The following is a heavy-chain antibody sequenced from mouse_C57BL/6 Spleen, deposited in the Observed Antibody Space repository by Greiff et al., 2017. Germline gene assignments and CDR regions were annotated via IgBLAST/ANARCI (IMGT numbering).Heavy chain of an antibody. CDR3: ARVHYGSSYEFDY. J-gene: IGHJ2*01. D-gene: IGHD1-1*01. CDR2: IDPANGNT. V-gene: IGHV14-3*01. CDR1: GFNIKNTY. Sequence: VQLKQSVAELVRPGASVKLSCTASGFNIKNTYMHWVKQRPEQGLEWIGRIDPANGNTKYAPKFPGKATITADTSSNTAYLQLSSLTSEDTAIYYWARVHYGSSYEFDYWGQGTTLPVSS.